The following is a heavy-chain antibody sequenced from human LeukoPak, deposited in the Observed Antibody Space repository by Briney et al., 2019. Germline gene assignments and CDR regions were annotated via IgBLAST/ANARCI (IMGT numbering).Heavy chain of an antibody. V-gene: IGHV1-18*01. CDR3: ARRNWNYDDY. CDR1: GYTFTSYG. Sequence: GASVRVSCKASGYTFTSYGISWVRQAPGQGLEWMGWISAHNGITNYAQKLQGRVTMTTDTSTSTAYIELGTLRSDDTAVYYCARRNWNYDDYWGQGTLVTVSS. CDR2: ISAHNGIT. D-gene: IGHD1-1*01. J-gene: IGHJ4*02.